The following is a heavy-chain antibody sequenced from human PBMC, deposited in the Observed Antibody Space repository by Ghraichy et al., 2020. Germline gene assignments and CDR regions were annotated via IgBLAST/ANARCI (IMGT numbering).Heavy chain of an antibody. D-gene: IGHD6-13*01. J-gene: IGHJ4*02. Sequence: GESLNISCAAAGFTFSSHAMSWVRQAPGKGLEWVSVISGADYSTYYADSVKGRFTISRDNSKNTLYLQLNGLRAEDTAIYYCATYQQKMEHWGQGTLVTVSS. CDR1: GFTFSSHA. V-gene: IGHV3-23*01. CDR2: ISGADYST. CDR3: ATYQQKMEH.